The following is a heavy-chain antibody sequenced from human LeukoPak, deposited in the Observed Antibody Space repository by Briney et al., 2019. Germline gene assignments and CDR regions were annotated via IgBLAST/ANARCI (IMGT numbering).Heavy chain of an antibody. D-gene: IGHD2-2*01. CDR1: GFTFGDYA. Sequence: GGSLRLSCTPSGFTFGDYAMSWFRQAPGKGLEWVGFIRSKAYGGTTEYAASVKGRFTISRDDSKSIAYLQMNSLKTEDTAVYYCTREDIVVVPAASSAFDIWGQGTMVTVSS. CDR2: IRSKAYGGTT. CDR3: TREDIVVVPAASSAFDI. V-gene: IGHV3-49*03. J-gene: IGHJ3*02.